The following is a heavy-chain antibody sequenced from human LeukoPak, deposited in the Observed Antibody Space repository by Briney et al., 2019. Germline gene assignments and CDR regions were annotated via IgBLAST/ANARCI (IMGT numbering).Heavy chain of an antibody. V-gene: IGHV3-23*01. CDR3: AKDLLTAITARPHH. CDR1: GFTFSTFA. J-gene: IGHJ5*02. Sequence: PGWSLRLSCAASGFTFSTFAMSWVRPAPGKGLEWVSAITGSGDSTSYADSVKGRFTISRDNSKNTLYLQMKSLRAEDTAVYYCAKDLLTAITARPHHWGQGTLVTVSS. D-gene: IGHD1-7*01. CDR2: ITGSGDST.